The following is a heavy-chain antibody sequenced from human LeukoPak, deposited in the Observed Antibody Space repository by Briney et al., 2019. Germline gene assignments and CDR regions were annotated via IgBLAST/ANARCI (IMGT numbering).Heavy chain of an antibody. CDR2: IYTSGST. J-gene: IGHJ5*02. CDR1: GGSISSGSYY. V-gene: IGHV4-61*02. CDR3: ARDIVVVVAATYNWFDP. D-gene: IGHD2-15*01. Sequence: SQTLSLTCTVSGGSISSGSYYWSWIRQPAGKGLEWIGRIYTSGSTNYNPSLKSRVTISVDTSKNQFSLKLSSVTAADTAVYYCARDIVVVVAATYNWFDPWGQGTLVTVSS.